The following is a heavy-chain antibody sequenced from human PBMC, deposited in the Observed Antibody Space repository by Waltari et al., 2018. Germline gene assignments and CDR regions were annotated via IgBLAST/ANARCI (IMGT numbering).Heavy chain of an antibody. CDR3: ASRPEFTSGSAIDF. D-gene: IGHD6-19*01. CDR1: GGSIGSNNYY. Sequence: QLQLQESGPGLVKPSETLSLTCTVSGGSIGSNNYYWVWVRQPPGKGLQWIGTMYYTGSTYDNPALKSRVTISVDTSKNRFSLKLTSVTAADTAVYFCASRPEFTSGSAIDFWGQGTLVTVSS. CDR2: MYYTGST. V-gene: IGHV4-39*02. J-gene: IGHJ4*02.